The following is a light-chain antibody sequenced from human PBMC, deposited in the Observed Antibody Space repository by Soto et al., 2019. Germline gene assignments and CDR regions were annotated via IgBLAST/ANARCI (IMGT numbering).Light chain of an antibody. Sequence: HSALAQPASVSGSPGQSITISCTGTSRDVGYYNYVSWYQQHPGKAPKVMIYEVSYRPSGVSNRFSGSKSGNTASLTISGLQAEDEADYYCTSYTSSYTYVFGTGTKVTVL. CDR2: EVS. V-gene: IGLV2-14*01. J-gene: IGLJ1*01. CDR3: TSYTSSYTYV. CDR1: SRDVGYYNY.